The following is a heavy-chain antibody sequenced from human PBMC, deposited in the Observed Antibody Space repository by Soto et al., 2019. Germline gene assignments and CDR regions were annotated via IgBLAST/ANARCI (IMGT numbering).Heavy chain of an antibody. Sequence: ASVKVSCKASGYTFTSYGISWVRQATGQGLEWMGWISAYNGNTNYEQKLQGRVTMTTDTSTSTAYMELRSLRSDDTAVYYCARERGIVVVTAVGYGMDVWGQGTTVTVSS. D-gene: IGHD2-21*02. J-gene: IGHJ6*02. V-gene: IGHV1-18*01. CDR3: ARERGIVVVTAVGYGMDV. CDR2: ISAYNGNT. CDR1: GYTFTSYG.